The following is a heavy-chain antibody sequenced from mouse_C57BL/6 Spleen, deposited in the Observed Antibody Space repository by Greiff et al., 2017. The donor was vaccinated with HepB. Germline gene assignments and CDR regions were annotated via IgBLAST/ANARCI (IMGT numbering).Heavy chain of an antibody. CDR3: NDYYGSSYWYFDV. CDR1: GYTFTDYE. Sequence: VKVVESGAELVRPGASVTLSCKASGYTFTDYEMHWVKQTPVHGLEWIGAIDPETGGTAYNQKFKGKAILTADKSSSTAYMELRSLTSEDSAVYYCNDYYGSSYWYFDVWGTGTTVTVSS. D-gene: IGHD1-1*01. CDR2: IDPETGGT. J-gene: IGHJ1*03. V-gene: IGHV1-15*01.